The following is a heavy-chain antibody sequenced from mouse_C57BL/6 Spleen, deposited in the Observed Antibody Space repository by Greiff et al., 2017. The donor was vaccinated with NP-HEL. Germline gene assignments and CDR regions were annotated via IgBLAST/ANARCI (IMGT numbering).Heavy chain of an antibody. CDR2: ISNGGGST. V-gene: IGHV5-12*01. CDR1: GFTFSDYY. CDR3: ARQARYYYAMDY. Sequence: DVKLQESGGGLVQPGGSLKLSCAASGFTFSDYYMYWVRQTPEKRLEWVAYISNGGGSTYYPDTVKGRFTISRDNAKNTLYLQMSRLKSEDTAMYYCARQARYYYAMDYWGQGTSVTVSS. J-gene: IGHJ4*01.